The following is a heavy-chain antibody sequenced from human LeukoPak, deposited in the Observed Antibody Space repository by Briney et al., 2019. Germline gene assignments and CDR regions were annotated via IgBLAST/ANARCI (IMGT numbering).Heavy chain of an antibody. D-gene: IGHD3-22*01. Sequence: SETLSLTCTVSGGSISGYYWSWIRQPPGKGLEWIGYIYYSGSTNYNPSLKSRVTISVDTSKNQFSLKLSSVTAADTAVYYCARHVDSSGPNFDYWGQGTLVTVSS. CDR3: ARHVDSSGPNFDY. J-gene: IGHJ4*02. CDR2: IYYSGST. V-gene: IGHV4-59*08. CDR1: GGSISGYY.